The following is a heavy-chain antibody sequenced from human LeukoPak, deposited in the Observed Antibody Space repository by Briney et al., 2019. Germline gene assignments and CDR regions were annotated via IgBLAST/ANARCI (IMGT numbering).Heavy chain of an antibody. V-gene: IGHV4-30-2*02. D-gene: IGHD3-22*01. CDR2: IYHSGST. CDR1: GGSISSGGYS. J-gene: IGHJ4*02. CDR3: AASSLYYYDSSGYFFRPDFDY. Sequence: SETLSLTCAVSGGSISSGGYSWSWIRQPPGKGLERIGYIYHSGSTYYNPSLKSRVTISVDRSKNQFSLKLSSVTAADTAVYYCAASSLYYYDSSGYFFRPDFDYWGQGTLVTVSS.